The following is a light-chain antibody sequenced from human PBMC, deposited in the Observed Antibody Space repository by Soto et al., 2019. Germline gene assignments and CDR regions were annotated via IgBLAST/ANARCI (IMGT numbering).Light chain of an antibody. CDR1: QSISGW. CDR2: DVS. Sequence: DIQMTQSPSSLSASVGDRVTITCRASQSISGWLAWYQQKPGKAPKLLIYDVSSLESGVPSRFSGSGSGTEFTLTIRSLQPDDSATYFCQQYNTFWTFGQGTKVDI. V-gene: IGKV1-5*01. CDR3: QQYNTFWT. J-gene: IGKJ1*01.